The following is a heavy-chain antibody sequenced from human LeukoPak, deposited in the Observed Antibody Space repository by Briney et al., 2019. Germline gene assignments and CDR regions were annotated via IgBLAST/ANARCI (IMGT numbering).Heavy chain of an antibody. Sequence: PGGSLRLSCAASGFIFSSYAMHWVRQAPGKGLEWVAVISYDGSNKYYADSVKGRFTISRDNSKNTLYLQMNSLRAEDTAVYYCARAAHRSHGQIVVVITAWFDPWGQGTLVTVSS. CDR3: ARAAHRSHGQIVVVITAWFDP. J-gene: IGHJ5*02. CDR1: GFIFSSYA. CDR2: ISYDGSNK. V-gene: IGHV3-30-3*01. D-gene: IGHD3-22*01.